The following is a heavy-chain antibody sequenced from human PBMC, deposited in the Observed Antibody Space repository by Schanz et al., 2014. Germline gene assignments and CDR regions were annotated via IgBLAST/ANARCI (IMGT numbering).Heavy chain of an antibody. CDR3: AKYLDNYGVDDS. CDR1: GFTFFGSFA. J-gene: IGHJ5*01. D-gene: IGHD3-3*01. Sequence: VQLVESGGGVVQPGGSLRLSCVASGFTFFGSFAMSWVRQAPGKGLEWVSGMSGSGSTADYADSVKGRFTISRDNSRKELKLQMTSLTAVYSAVKYGAKYLDNYGVDDSWGQGTLVTVSS. CDR2: MSGSGSTA. V-gene: IGHV3-23*04.